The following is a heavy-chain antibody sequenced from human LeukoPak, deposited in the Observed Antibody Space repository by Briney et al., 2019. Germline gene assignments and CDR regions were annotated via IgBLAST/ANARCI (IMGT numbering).Heavy chain of an antibody. CDR2: IDWDNDK. V-gene: IGHV2-70*12. J-gene: IGHJ4*02. D-gene: IGHD3-22*01. CDR1: GFSLRKNGVG. CDR3: ARGYYDTSAYIDY. Sequence: SGPTLVKPTQTLTLTCTFSGFSLRKNGVGVGWIRQPPGKALEWLARIDWDNDKYYSTSLKTRLTISKDTSKNQVVLTMTNMDPVDTAIYYCARGYYDTSAYIDYWGQGTLVTVSS.